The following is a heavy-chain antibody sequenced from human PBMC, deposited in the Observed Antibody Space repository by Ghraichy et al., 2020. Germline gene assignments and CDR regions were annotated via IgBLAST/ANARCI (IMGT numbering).Heavy chain of an antibody. D-gene: IGHD3-16*02. CDR1: GFTFSSYA. Sequence: LSLTCAASGFTFSSYAMSWVRQAPGKGLEWVSAISGSGGSTYYADSVKGRFTISRDNSKNTLYLQMNSLRAEDTAVYYCAKDSDYDYFWGSYRQNYFDYLGQVTLVTVSS. V-gene: IGHV3-23*01. CDR3: AKDSDYDYFWGSYRQNYFDY. J-gene: IGHJ4*01. CDR2: ISGSGGST.